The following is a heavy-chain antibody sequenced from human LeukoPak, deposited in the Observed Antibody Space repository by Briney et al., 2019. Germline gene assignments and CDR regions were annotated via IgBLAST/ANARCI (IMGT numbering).Heavy chain of an antibody. CDR3: ATYFHDPYYFDY. D-gene: IGHD3-22*01. CDR1: GFTFSSYA. V-gene: IGHV3-23*01. J-gene: IGHJ4*02. CDR2: ISGSGGGT. Sequence: GGSLRLSCAASGFTFSSYAMSWVRQAPGKGLEWVSAISGSGGGTYYADSVKGRFTISRDNSKNTLYLQMNSPRAEDTAVYYCATYFHDPYYFDYWGQGALVTVSS.